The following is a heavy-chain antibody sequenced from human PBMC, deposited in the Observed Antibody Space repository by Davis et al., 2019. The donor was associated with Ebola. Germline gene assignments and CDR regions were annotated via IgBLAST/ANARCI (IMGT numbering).Heavy chain of an antibody. CDR1: GYSFTSYL. V-gene: IGHV5-51*01. CDR3: ARQGIGGSYPMNWFDP. Sequence: PGGSLRLSCKGSGYSFTSYLIGWVRQMPGKGLEWMGIIYPGDSDTRYSPSFQGQVTISADKSISTAYLQWSSLKASDTAMYYCARQGIGGSYPMNWFDPWGQGTLVTVSS. J-gene: IGHJ5*02. D-gene: IGHD1-26*01. CDR2: IYPGDSDT.